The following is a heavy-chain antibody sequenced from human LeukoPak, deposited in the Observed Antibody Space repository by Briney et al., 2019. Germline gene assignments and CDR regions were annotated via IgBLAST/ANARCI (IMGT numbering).Heavy chain of an antibody. V-gene: IGHV4-39*01. J-gene: IGHJ4*02. D-gene: IGHD3-9*01. CDR3: ARRTRYFDWSYDY. Sequence: TSETLSLTCTVSGGSISSSSYYWGWIRQPPGKGLEWIGSIYYSGSTYYNPSLKSRVTISVDTSKNQFSLKLSSVTSADTAVYYCARRTRYFDWSYDYWGKGTLVTVSS. CDR1: GGSISSSSYY. CDR2: IYYSGST.